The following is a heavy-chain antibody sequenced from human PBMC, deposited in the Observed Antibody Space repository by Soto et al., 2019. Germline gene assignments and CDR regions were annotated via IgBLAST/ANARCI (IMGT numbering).Heavy chain of an antibody. J-gene: IGHJ6*02. CDR1: GGSISSGDYY. Sequence: QVQLQESGPGLVKPSQTLSLTCTVSGGSISSGDYYWSWIRQPPGKGLEWIGYIYYSGSTYYNPSLKSRVTISVDTSKNQFSLKLSSVPAADTAVYYCARAVGALTPKYYYYYGMDVWGQGTTVTVSS. V-gene: IGHV4-30-4*01. CDR3: ARAVGALTPKYYYYYGMDV. D-gene: IGHD1-26*01. CDR2: IYYSGST.